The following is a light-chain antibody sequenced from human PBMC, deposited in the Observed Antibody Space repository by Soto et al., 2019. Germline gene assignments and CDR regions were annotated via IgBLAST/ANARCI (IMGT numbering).Light chain of an antibody. Sequence: QSVLTQPPSVSAAPGQKVTISCSGSSSNTGNNYVSWYQQLPGAAPKLLIYENDKRPSGIPDRFSGSKSGTSATLGITGLQTGDEADYYCATCDSSLSAGLFGTGTKLTVL. J-gene: IGLJ1*01. CDR1: SSNTGNNY. CDR3: ATCDSSLSAGL. CDR2: END. V-gene: IGLV1-51*02.